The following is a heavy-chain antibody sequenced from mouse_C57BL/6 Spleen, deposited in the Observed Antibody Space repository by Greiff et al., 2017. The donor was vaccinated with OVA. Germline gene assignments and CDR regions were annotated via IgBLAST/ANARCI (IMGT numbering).Heavy chain of an antibody. V-gene: IGHV1-64*01. J-gene: IGHJ3*01. CDR3: ARFFYEYDGAWFAY. CDR1: GYTFTSYW. Sequence: QVQLQQPGAELVKPGASVKLSCKASGYTFTSYWMHWVKQRPGQGLEWIGMIHPNSGSTNYNEKFKSKATLTVDKSSSTAYMQLSSLTSEDSAVYYCARFFYEYDGAWFAYWGQGTLVTVSA. D-gene: IGHD2-4*01. CDR2: IHPNSGST.